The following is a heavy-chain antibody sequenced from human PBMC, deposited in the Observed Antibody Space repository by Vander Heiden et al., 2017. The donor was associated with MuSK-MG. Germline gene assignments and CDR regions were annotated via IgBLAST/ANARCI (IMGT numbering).Heavy chain of an antibody. D-gene: IGHD6-13*01. Sequence: QVQLQESGPGLAKPSETLSLTCTVSGGSINSYYWSWIRQSPGKGLEWIGYIYYSGSTNYNPSLKSRVIISVDTSKNQFSLRLSSVTAADTAQYYCARGRASWYDWFDPWGQGTLVTVSS. CDR3: ARGRASWYDWFDP. V-gene: IGHV4-59*01. CDR1: GGSINSYY. J-gene: IGHJ5*02. CDR2: IYYSGST.